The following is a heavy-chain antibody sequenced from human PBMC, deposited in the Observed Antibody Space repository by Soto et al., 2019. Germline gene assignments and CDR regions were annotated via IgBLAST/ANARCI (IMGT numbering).Heavy chain of an antibody. J-gene: IGHJ5*02. D-gene: IGHD7-27*01. Sequence: LRLSCAASGFTLSDYWMHWVRQTPGKGLVWVSRISDTGSTTTYADSVKGRFSISRDNAKNTLYLEMSSLRAEDTGIYYCGRTYRDGLLGLAPWGQGILVTVSS. CDR2: ISDTGSTT. V-gene: IGHV3-74*01. CDR1: GFTLSDYW. CDR3: GRTYRDGLLGLAP.